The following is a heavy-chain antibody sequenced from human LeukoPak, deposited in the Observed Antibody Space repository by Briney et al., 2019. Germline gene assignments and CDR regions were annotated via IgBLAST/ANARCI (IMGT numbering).Heavy chain of an antibody. D-gene: IGHD4-23*01. CDR3: ARDDYGGNKIDY. Sequence: PGGSLRLSCAASGFIFTNYNMNWVRQAPGKGLECVSSISSSTNYMNYADSVKGRFTISRDNAKNSLYLQMNSLRAEDTAVYYCARDDYGGNKIDYWGQGTLVTVSS. V-gene: IGHV3-21*01. CDR1: GFIFTNYN. J-gene: IGHJ4*02. CDR2: ISSSTNYM.